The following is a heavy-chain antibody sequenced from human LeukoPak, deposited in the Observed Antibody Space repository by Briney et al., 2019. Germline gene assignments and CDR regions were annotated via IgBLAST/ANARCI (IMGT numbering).Heavy chain of an antibody. J-gene: IGHJ4*02. CDR3: ARPRIDCSSTSCWTFVY. CDR2: IYHSGST. V-gene: IGHV4-38-2*01. CDR1: GYSISSGYY. D-gene: IGHD2-2*01. Sequence: SETLSLTCAVSGYSISSGYYWGWIRQPPGKGLEWIGSIYHSGSTYYNPSLKSRVTISVDTSKNQFSLKLSSVTAADTAVYYCARPRIDCSSTSCWTFVYWGQGTLVPVSS.